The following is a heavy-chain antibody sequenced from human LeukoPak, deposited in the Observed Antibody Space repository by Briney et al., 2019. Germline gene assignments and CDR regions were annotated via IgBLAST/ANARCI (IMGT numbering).Heavy chain of an antibody. CDR2: IYSGGST. D-gene: IGHD3-22*01. V-gene: IGHV3-53*01. CDR1: GFTVSTNY. CDR3: AKDSAYRTPSYYYYYYMDV. Sequence: GGSLRLSCVASGFTVSTNYMSWVRQAPGKGLEWVSVIYSGGSTYYADSVKGRFTISRDNSKNTLYLQMNSLRAEDTAVYYCAKDSAYRTPSYYYYYYMDVWGKGTTVTVSS. J-gene: IGHJ6*03.